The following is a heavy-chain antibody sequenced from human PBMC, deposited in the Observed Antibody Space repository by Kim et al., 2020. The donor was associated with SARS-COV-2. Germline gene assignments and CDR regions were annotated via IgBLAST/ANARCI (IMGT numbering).Heavy chain of an antibody. CDR1: GGSFSGYY. CDR3: ARRGIAAAGTRWFYP. Sequence: SETLSLTCAVYGGSFSGYYWSWIRQPPGKGLEWIGEINHSGSTNYNPSLKSRVTISVDTSKNQFSLKLSSVTAADTAVYYCARRGIAAAGTRWFYPWGQGTLVTVSS. D-gene: IGHD6-13*01. V-gene: IGHV4-34*01. J-gene: IGHJ5*02. CDR2: INHSGST.